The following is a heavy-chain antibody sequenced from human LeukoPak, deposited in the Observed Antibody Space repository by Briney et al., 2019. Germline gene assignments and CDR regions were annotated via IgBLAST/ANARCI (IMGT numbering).Heavy chain of an antibody. V-gene: IGHV3-30-3*01. CDR3: ARESIAAAGLYYYYGMDV. CDR1: GFTFSSCA. J-gene: IGHJ6*02. Sequence: GRSLRLSCAASGFTFSSCAMHWVRQAPGKGLEWVAVISYDGSNKYYADSVKGRFTISRDNSKNTLYLQMNSLRAEDTAVYYCARESIAAAGLYYYYGMDVWGQGTTVTVSS. CDR2: ISYDGSNK. D-gene: IGHD6-13*01.